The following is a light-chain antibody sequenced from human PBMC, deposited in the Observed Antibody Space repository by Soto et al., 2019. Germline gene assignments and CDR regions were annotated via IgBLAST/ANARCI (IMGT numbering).Light chain of an antibody. CDR2: GAS. J-gene: IGKJ1*01. CDR3: QQYGSSGT. Sequence: EIVFTQSPGTLSLSPGERATLSCRASQSVSNNYLAWYQQKPGQAPRLLIYGASNRATGIPDRFSSSGSGTDFTLTISXLEPEDFAVYYCQQYGSSGTFGQGTKVDIK. V-gene: IGKV3-20*01. CDR1: QSVSNNY.